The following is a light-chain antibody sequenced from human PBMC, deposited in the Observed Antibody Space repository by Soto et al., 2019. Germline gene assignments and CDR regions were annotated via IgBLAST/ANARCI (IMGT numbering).Light chain of an antibody. Sequence: SYELTQPPSVSVPPGKTASISWGGNNIGSKGVHGYQQKPGQAPVLVIYSDTDLPPVIPERFSGSNSANLATLTISRVEAGDEADDYYQVWESGSTHVVFGGGTKLTVL. CDR2: SDT. CDR1: NIGSKG. J-gene: IGLJ2*01. CDR3: QVWESGSTHVV. V-gene: IGLV3-21*01.